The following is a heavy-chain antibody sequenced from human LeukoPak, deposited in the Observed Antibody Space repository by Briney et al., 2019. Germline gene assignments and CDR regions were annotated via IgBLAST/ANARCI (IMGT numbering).Heavy chain of an antibody. V-gene: IGHV3-30*04. J-gene: IGHJ4*02. CDR1: GFTFSSYA. D-gene: IGHD3-22*01. CDR2: ISYDGSNK. Sequence: PGGSLRLSCAASGFTFSSYAMHWVRQAPGKELEWVAVISYDGSNKYYADSVKGRFTISRDNFKNTLYLQMNSLRAEDTAVYYCARDREGDSPIWFFSYWGQGTLVTVSS. CDR3: ARDREGDSPIWFFSY.